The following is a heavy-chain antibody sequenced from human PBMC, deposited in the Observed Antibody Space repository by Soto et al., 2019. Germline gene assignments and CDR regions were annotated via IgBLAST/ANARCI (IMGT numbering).Heavy chain of an antibody. D-gene: IGHD3-10*01. CDR1: GGSISSSSYY. V-gene: IGHV4-39*02. Sequence: QLQLQESGPGLVKPSETLSLTCTVSGGSISSSSYYWGWIRQPPGKGLEWIGSIYYSGSTYYNPSLKSRVTISVHTSKTHFSLKLSSVTAADTAVYYCATLWFGEGNYWGQGTLVTVSS. CDR2: IYYSGST. CDR3: ATLWFGEGNY. J-gene: IGHJ4*02.